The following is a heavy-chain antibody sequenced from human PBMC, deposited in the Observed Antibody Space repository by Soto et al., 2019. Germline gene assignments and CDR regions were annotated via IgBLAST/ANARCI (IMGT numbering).Heavy chain of an antibody. CDR2: ITPLLGIT. J-gene: IGHJ3*02. D-gene: IGHD3-10*01. CDR3: ARGPRGSLDI. Sequence: SVKVSCTASGYTFTISDMHWVRQAPGQGLEWMGRITPLLGITDNAQRFQGRVTITADKSTSTSYMELSGLRSEDTAVYFCARGPRGSLDIWGQGTMVTVSS. CDR1: GYTFTISD. V-gene: IGHV1-69*04.